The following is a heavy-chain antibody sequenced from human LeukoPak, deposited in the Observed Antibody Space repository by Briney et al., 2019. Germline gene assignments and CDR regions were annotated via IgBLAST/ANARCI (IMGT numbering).Heavy chain of an antibody. V-gene: IGHV3-74*01. Sequence: GGSLRLSCAASGFTFSSLWMHWVRQAPGEGLVWVSYINSDGTTATYADSVKGRFTISRDNAKITLYLQMNRLRAEDTAVYYCVRGGYGSIDYWGQGTLVTVSS. D-gene: IGHD4-17*01. CDR3: VRGGYGSIDY. J-gene: IGHJ4*02. CDR2: INSDGTTA. CDR1: GFTFSSLW.